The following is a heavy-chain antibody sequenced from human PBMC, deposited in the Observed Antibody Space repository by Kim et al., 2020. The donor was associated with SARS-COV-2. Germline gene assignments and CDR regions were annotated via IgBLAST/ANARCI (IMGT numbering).Heavy chain of an antibody. V-gene: IGHV3-23*01. CDR3: AKGSTITIFGVVISDFDY. D-gene: IGHD3-3*01. J-gene: IGHJ4*02. Sequence: KGRFTISRGNSKNTLYLQMNSLRAEDTAVYYCAKGSTITIFGVVISDFDYWGQGTLVTVSS.